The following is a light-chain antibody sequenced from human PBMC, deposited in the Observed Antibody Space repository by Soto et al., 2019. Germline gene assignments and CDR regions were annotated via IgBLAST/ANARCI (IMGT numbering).Light chain of an antibody. CDR1: SGHSNYV. J-gene: IGLJ3*02. Sequence: QLVLTQSSSASASLGSSVKLTCTLSSGHSNYVIAWHQRRPGKAPRYLMKLEGSGSYNKGSGVPDRFSGSSSGADRYLTISDLLCEDEADYYCETWDSNTRVFGGGTKLTVL. CDR3: ETWDSNTRV. CDR2: LEGSGSY. V-gene: IGLV4-60*02.